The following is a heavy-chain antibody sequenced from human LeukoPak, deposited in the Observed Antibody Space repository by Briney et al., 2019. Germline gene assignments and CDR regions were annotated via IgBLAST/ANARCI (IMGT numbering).Heavy chain of an antibody. V-gene: IGHV3-53*04. CDR3: ATTQHWLAFDY. CDR1: GFTVSSNY. J-gene: IGHJ4*02. D-gene: IGHD6-19*01. Sequence: GGSLRLSCVASGFTVSSNYMSWVRQAPGKGLEWVSVTVKGRFTISRHNSENTLYLHMNSLRVEDTAVYYCATTQHWLAFDYWGQGTLVTVSS.